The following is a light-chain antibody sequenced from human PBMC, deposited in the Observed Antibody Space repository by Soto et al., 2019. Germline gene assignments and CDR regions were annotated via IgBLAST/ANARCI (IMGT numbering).Light chain of an antibody. V-gene: IGKV1-39*01. CDR1: QSISSY. Sequence: DIQMTQSPSSLSASVGDRVTITCRASQSISSYLNWYQQKPGKAPKLLIYAASSLQSGVPSRFSGSGSETDFTLTISSLQPEDFATYYCHQSYSTPGFGPGTKVDIK. J-gene: IGKJ3*01. CDR3: HQSYSTPG. CDR2: AAS.